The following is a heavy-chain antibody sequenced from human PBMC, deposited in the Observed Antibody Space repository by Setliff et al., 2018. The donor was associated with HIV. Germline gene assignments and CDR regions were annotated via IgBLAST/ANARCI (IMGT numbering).Heavy chain of an antibody. D-gene: IGHD3-3*01. V-gene: IGHV4-59*01. J-gene: IGHJ6*03. CDR2: IYYSGST. CDR3: ARSPPTTFWSGYTYYYYMDV. CDR1: GGSISSYY. Sequence: SETLSLTCTVSGGSISSYYWSWIRQPPGKGLEWIGYIYYSGSTNYNPSLNSRVTISVDTSKNQFSLKLNSVTAADTAVYYCARSPPTTFWSGYTYYYYMDVLGKGTTVTVSS.